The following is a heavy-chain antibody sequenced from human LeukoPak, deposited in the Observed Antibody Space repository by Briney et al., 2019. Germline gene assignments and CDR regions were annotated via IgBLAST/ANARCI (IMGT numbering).Heavy chain of an antibody. CDR2: IIPIFGTA. Sequence: SVKVSCKASGGTFSSYAISWVRQAPGQGLEWMGGIIPIFGTANYAQKFQGRVTITADESTSTAYMELSSLRSEDTAVYYCARDQFLYCSCTSCYFDYWGQGTLVTVSS. CDR1: GGTFSSYA. D-gene: IGHD2-2*01. V-gene: IGHV1-69*13. J-gene: IGHJ4*02. CDR3: ARDQFLYCSCTSCYFDY.